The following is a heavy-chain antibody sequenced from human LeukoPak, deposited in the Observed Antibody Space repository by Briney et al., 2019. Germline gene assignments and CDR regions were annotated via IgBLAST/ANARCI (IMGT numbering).Heavy chain of an antibody. CDR3: AKASDGVLGVAGTDDY. D-gene: IGHD6-19*01. Sequence: GGSLRLSCAASGFTFSSYAMSWVRQAPGKGLEWVSAISGSGANTYYADSVKGRFTISRDNSKNTLYLQMNSLRAEDTAVYYCAKASDGVLGVAGTDDYWGQGTLVTVSS. J-gene: IGHJ4*02. V-gene: IGHV3-23*01. CDR2: ISGSGANT. CDR1: GFTFSSYA.